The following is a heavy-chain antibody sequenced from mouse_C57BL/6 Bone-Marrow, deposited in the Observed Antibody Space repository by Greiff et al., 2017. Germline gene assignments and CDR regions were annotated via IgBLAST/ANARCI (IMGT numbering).Heavy chain of an antibody. J-gene: IGHJ1*03. CDR1: GYTFTSYW. CDR3: AHGNYFYWYFAV. D-gene: IGHD2-1*01. V-gene: IGHV1-72*01. CDR2: IDPNSGGT. Sequence: QVQLKQPGAELVKPGASVTLSCKASGYTFTSYWMHWVKPRPGRGLEWIGRIDPNSGGTKYNEKFKSKATLTVDKPSSTAYMQLSSLTSEDSAVYYCAHGNYFYWYFAVWGTGTTVTVSS.